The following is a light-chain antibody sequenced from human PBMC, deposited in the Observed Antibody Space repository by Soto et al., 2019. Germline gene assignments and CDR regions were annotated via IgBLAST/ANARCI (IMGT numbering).Light chain of an antibody. CDR1: SSDVGAHNL. V-gene: IGLV2-14*01. CDR2: AVS. J-gene: IGLJ1*01. Sequence: QSALTQPASVCGSPGQSITISCSGTSSDVGAHNLVSWYQQHPGRAPKLMIYAVSNRPSGVSNRFSGSKSGNTASLTISGLQAEDEADYYCCSLTTRDSHVFGTGTKVTVL. CDR3: CSLTTRDSHV.